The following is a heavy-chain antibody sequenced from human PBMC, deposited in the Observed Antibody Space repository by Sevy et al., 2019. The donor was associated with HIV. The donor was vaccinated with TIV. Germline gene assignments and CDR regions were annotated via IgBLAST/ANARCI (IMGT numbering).Heavy chain of an antibody. J-gene: IGHJ4*02. CDR3: ARLTYDFWSGYYNPYFDY. CDR2: IKQDGSEK. D-gene: IGHD3-3*01. V-gene: IGHV3-7*01. Sequence: GGSLRLSCAASGFTFSSYWMSWVRQAPGKGLEWVANIKQDGSEKYYVDSVKGRFTISRDNAKNSLYLQMNSLRAEDTVVYYCARLTYDFWSGYYNPYFDYWGQGTLVTVSS. CDR1: GFTFSSYW.